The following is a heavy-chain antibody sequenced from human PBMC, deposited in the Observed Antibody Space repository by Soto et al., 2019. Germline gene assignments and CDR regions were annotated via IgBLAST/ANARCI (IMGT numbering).Heavy chain of an antibody. CDR3: ARAAYYYDSSGYYLDAFDI. J-gene: IGHJ3*02. Sequence: SETLSLTCTVSGGSISSYYWSWIRQPPGKGLEWIGYIYYSGSTNYNPSLKSRVTISVDTSKNQFSLKLSSVTAADTAVYYCARAAYYYDSSGYYLDAFDIWGQGTMVTVSS. CDR2: IYYSGST. CDR1: GGSISSYY. D-gene: IGHD3-22*01. V-gene: IGHV4-59*01.